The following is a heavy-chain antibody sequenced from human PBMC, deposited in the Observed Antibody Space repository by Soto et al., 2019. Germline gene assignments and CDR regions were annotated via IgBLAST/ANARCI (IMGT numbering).Heavy chain of an antibody. Sequence: LRLSCAASGFTFSSYGMHWVRQAPGKGLEWVAVVSYDGSNKFYSDSVKGRFTISRDNSKNTLYLQMNSLRAEDTAVYYCAKGEGGSSSSPWYSGMDVWGQGTTVTVSS. V-gene: IGHV3-30*18. CDR3: AKGEGGSSSSPWYSGMDV. CDR1: GFTFSSYG. J-gene: IGHJ6*02. CDR2: VSYDGSNK. D-gene: IGHD6-6*01.